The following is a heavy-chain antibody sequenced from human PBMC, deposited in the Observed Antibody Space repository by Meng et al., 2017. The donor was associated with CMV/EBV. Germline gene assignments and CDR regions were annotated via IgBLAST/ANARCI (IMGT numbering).Heavy chain of an antibody. V-gene: IGHV1-18*01. J-gene: IGHJ3*02. CDR3: ARHDVGDSSGYYYQCAFDI. CDR2: ISAYNGNT. CDR1: GYTFTSYG. Sequence: ASVKVSCKASGYTFTSYGISWVRQAPGQGLEWMGWISAYNGNTNYAQKLQGRVTMTTDTSTSTAYMELRSLRSDDTAVYYCARHDVGDSSGYYYQCAFDIWGQGTMVTVSS. D-gene: IGHD3-22*01.